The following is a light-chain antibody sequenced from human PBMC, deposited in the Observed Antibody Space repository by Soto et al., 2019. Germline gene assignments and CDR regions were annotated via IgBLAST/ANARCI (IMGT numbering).Light chain of an antibody. J-gene: IGLJ3*02. V-gene: IGLV2-23*02. CDR2: GVT. Sequence: QSALTQPASVSGSPGQSITISCTGTRSDIGSYNSIAWYQQHPGKAPRVMIFGVTKRPSGISDRFSGSKSGYTVSLTISGLQAQDEADYFCFSYAGSSTWVFGGGTKLTVL. CDR1: RSDIGSYNS. CDR3: FSYAGSSTWV.